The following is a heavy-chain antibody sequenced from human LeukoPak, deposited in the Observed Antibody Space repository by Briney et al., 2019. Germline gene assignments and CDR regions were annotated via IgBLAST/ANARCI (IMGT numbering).Heavy chain of an antibody. V-gene: IGHV4-59*01. CDR3: ARVSGYDWESSYDY. CDR2: IYYSGST. D-gene: IGHD5-12*01. Sequence: PSETLSLTCTVSGGSISIYYWSWIRQPPGKGLEWIGYIYYSGSTNYNPSPKSRVTISVDTSKNQFSLKLSSVTAADTAVYYCARVSGYDWESSYDYWGQGTLVTVSS. CDR1: GGSISIYY. J-gene: IGHJ4*02.